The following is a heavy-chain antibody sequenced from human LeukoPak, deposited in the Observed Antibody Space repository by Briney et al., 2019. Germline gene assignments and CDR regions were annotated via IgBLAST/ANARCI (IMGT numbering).Heavy chain of an antibody. CDR1: GFTFSDYY. D-gene: IGHD6-13*01. V-gene: IGHV3-11*01. CDR3: ARDGWQQLVPFYFDY. Sequence: GGSLRLSCAASGFTFSDYYMSWIRQAPGKGLEWVSYISSSGSTIYYADSVKGRFTISRDNAKNSLYLQMNSLRAEDTAVYYCARDGWQQLVPFYFDYWGQGTLVTVSS. J-gene: IGHJ4*02. CDR2: ISSSGSTI.